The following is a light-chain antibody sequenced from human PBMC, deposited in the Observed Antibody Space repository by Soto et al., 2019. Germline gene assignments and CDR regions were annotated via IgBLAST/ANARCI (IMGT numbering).Light chain of an antibody. CDR3: AAWDDSLSGYV. V-gene: IGLV1-47*01. CDR1: SSTIGSNY. Sequence: QSVLTQPPSASGTPGQRVTISCSGSSSTIGSNYVYWYQQLPGTAPKLLIYRNNQRPSGVPDRFSGSKSGTSASLAISGLRSEDEADYYCAAWDDSLSGYVLGTGTKVTVL. CDR2: RNN. J-gene: IGLJ1*01.